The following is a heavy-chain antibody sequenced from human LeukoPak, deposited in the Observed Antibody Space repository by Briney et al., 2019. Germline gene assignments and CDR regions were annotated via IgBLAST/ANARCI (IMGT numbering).Heavy chain of an antibody. D-gene: IGHD2-15*01. CDR3: ARRSRIAAHFDY. CDR1: GGSISSYY. CDR2: IYYSGST. V-gene: IGHV4-59*08. Sequence: PSETLSLTCTVSGGSISSYYWSWIRQPPGKGLEWIGHIYYSGSTNYNPSLKSRVTISVDTSKNQFSLKLSSVTAADTAVYYCARRSRIAAHFDYWGQGTLVTVSS. J-gene: IGHJ4*02.